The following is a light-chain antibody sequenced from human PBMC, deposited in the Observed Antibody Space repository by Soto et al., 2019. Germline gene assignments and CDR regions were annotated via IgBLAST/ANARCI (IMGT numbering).Light chain of an antibody. CDR1: QRVTSNY. V-gene: IGKV3-20*01. Sequence: EMALTQSPDTLSLSPGERAALSCRTSQRVTSNYLAWYQTKPDQAPRLLIDRASIRANGIPDRFSGSGSGTDFSLTISRLEPEDFAVYYCQHYGSSPTFGGGTKVDIK. CDR3: QHYGSSPT. J-gene: IGKJ4*01. CDR2: RAS.